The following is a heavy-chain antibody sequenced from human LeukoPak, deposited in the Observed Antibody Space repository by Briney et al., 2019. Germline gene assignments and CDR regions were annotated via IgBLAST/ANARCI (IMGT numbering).Heavy chain of an antibody. CDR1: GGSISSYY. D-gene: IGHD6-6*01. CDR3: ARVDPDSSSTLEVFDY. J-gene: IGHJ4*02. V-gene: IGHV4-59*01. CDR2: IYYSWST. Sequence: SETLSLTCTVPGGSISSYYWSWIRQPPGEGLGWIGYIYYSWSTNYNPSLKSRVTISVDTSKNQFSLKLSSVTAADTAVYYCARVDPDSSSTLEVFDYWAQGTLVTVSS.